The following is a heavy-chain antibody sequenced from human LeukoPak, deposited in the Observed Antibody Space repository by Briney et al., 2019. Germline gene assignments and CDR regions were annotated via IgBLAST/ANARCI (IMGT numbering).Heavy chain of an antibody. D-gene: IGHD6-13*01. CDR3: ARDMEQQLAPFDY. CDR2: IIPIFGTA. J-gene: IGHJ4*02. CDR1: GGTFSSYA. V-gene: IGHV1-69*13. Sequence: GASVKVSCKASGGTFSSYAISWVRQAPGQGLEWMGGIIPIFGTANYAQKFQGRVTITADESTSTAYMELSSLRSEDTAVYYCARDMEQQLAPFDYWGQGTLVTVSS.